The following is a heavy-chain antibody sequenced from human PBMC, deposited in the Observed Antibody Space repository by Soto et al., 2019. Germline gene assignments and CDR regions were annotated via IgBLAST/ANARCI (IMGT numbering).Heavy chain of an antibody. CDR2: YSGFT. Sequence: PSETLSLTCTVSGGSITTYQWSWIRQPPGKGLEWIGGYSGFTNYNPSLESRATISVDHSKNQFFLTLRSVTAADTAVYYCARVTGRYYYGMDVWGQGTTVTVSS. CDR1: GGSITTYQ. V-gene: IGHV4-59*01. J-gene: IGHJ6*02. CDR3: ARVTGRYYYGMDV.